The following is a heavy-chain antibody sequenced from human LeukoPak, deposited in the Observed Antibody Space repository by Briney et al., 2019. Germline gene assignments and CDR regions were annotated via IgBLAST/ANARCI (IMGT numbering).Heavy chain of an antibody. CDR1: GGSFSGYY. Sequence: PSETLSLTCAVYGGSFSGYYWSWIRQPPGKGLEWIGEINHSGSTNYNPSLKSRLTISVDSSKNQFSLKLSSVTAADTAVYYCARGYSYADYWGQGTLVTVSS. J-gene: IGHJ4*02. CDR3: ARGYSYADY. V-gene: IGHV4-34*01. CDR2: INHSGST. D-gene: IGHD5-18*01.